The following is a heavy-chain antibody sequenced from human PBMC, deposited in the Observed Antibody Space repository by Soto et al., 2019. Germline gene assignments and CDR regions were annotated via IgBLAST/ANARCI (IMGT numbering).Heavy chain of an antibody. CDR2: ISWSGATI. J-gene: IGHJ4*02. CDR3: AKANAAGFTNYFDY. D-gene: IGHD6-13*01. CDR1: GFTFDDYA. Sequence: GGSLRLSCAVSGFTFDDYAMHWVRQATGKGPEWVSGISWSGATIAYADSVKGRFSISRDNAKNSLYLQMNSLRAEDTALYYCAKANAAGFTNYFDYWGQGTLVTVSS. V-gene: IGHV3-9*01.